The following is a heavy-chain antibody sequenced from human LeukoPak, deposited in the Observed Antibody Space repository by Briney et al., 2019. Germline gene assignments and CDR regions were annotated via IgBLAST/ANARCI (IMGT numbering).Heavy chain of an antibody. Sequence: ASVKVSCKTSGYTFTSYGVTWVRQAPGEGLEWMGWINTYNGNTNYAQKVQHRVTMTKDTSTSTAYMELRSLRSEDTAVYYCARNVGSGLDYWGQGTLVIVSS. J-gene: IGHJ4*02. V-gene: IGHV1-18*01. D-gene: IGHD3-10*01. CDR1: GYTFTSYG. CDR3: ARNVGSGLDY. CDR2: INTYNGNT.